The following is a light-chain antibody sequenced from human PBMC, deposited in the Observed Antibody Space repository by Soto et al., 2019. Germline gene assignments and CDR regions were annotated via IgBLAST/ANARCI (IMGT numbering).Light chain of an antibody. J-gene: IGKJ2*01. V-gene: IGKV1-5*03. CDR2: RAS. Sequence: DIQMTQSPSTLSASIGDSVTITCRARQSISSWLAWYQQKPGKAPKLLIYRASTLENGVPSRFSGSGSGTEFTLTISSLQPDDFATYYCQQYDTYSPSYTFGQGTKLEIK. CDR1: QSISSW. CDR3: QQYDTYSPSYT.